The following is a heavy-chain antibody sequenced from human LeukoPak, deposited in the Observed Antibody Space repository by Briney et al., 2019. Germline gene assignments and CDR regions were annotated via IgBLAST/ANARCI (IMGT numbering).Heavy chain of an antibody. CDR1: GFTFSSYW. J-gene: IGHJ4*02. Sequence: PGGSLRLSCAASGFTFSSYWMSWVRQAPGKGLEWVANIRQDGSEEFYVDSVKGRFTISRDNAKNSLYLQMNSLRAEDTAVYYCARDGDDSSGYYGDCWGQGTLVTVSS. CDR3: ARDGDDSSGYYGDC. D-gene: IGHD3-22*01. V-gene: IGHV3-7*01. CDR2: IRQDGSEE.